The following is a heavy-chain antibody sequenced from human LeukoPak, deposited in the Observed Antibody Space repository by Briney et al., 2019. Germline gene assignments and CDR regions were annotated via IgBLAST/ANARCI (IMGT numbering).Heavy chain of an antibody. Sequence: ASVKVSCKGSGYTFTGYYMHWVRQAPGQGLEWMGWINPNSGGTNYARKFQGRVTMTRDTSISTAYMELSRLRSDDTAVYYCARARGSSGWYGYWGQGTLVTVSP. V-gene: IGHV1-2*02. CDR2: INPNSGGT. D-gene: IGHD6-19*01. CDR3: ARARGSSGWYGY. CDR1: GYTFTGYY. J-gene: IGHJ4*02.